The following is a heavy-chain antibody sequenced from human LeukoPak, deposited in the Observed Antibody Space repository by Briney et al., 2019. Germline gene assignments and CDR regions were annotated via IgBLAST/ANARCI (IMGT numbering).Heavy chain of an antibody. D-gene: IGHD5-24*01. CDR3: ARLSSDGYNSLTY. CDR2: IYHSGST. Sequence: QVQLQESGPGLVKPSETLSLTYAVSGYSISSGYYWGWIRQPPGKGLEWIGSIYHSGSTYYNPSLKSRVTISLDTSKNQLSLKASSVTAADTAVHYCARLSSDGYNSLTYWGQGTLVTVSS. J-gene: IGHJ4*02. CDR1: GYSISSGYY. V-gene: IGHV4-38-2*01.